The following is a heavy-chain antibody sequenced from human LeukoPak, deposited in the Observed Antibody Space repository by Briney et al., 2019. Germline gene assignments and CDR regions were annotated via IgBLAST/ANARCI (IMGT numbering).Heavy chain of an antibody. CDR3: ARVDQWLVPGTFDI. CDR1: GGTFSSYA. V-gene: IGHV1-69*05. CDR2: IIPIFGTA. Sequence: SVKVSCKASGGTFSSYAISWVRQAPGQGLEWMGRIIPIFGTANYAQKFQGRVTITTDESTSTAYMELSSLRSEDTAVYYCARVDQWLVPGTFDIWGQGTMVTVSS. D-gene: IGHD6-19*01. J-gene: IGHJ3*02.